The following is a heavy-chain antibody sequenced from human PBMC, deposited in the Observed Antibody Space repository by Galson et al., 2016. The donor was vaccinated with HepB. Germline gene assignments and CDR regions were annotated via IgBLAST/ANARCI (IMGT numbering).Heavy chain of an antibody. J-gene: IGHJ4*02. CDR1: GFIFTNYW. V-gene: IGHV5-51*01. CDR2: IYPGDSET. D-gene: IGHD5-24*01. CDR3: ARNVDMGAGWLSEGGY. Sequence: QSGAEVKKPGESLEISCKGSGFIFTNYWIGWVRQMPGKGLEWMGIIYPGDSETRYSPSFEGQVTISADKSIRTAYLQWSSLKASDTAIYYCARNVDMGAGWLSEGGYWGQGTLVTVSS.